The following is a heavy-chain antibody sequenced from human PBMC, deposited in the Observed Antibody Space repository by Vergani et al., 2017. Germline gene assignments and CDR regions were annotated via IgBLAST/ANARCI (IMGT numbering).Heavy chain of an antibody. CDR2: ISYDGSNK. CDR1: GFTFSSYA. J-gene: IGHJ6*03. CDR3: ARDSGYCSSTSCRGGYYYMDV. D-gene: IGHD2-2*03. V-gene: IGHV3-30-3*01. Sequence: VQLVESGGGVVQPGRSLRLSCAASGFTFSSYAMHWVRQAPGKGLEWVAVISYDGSNKYYADSVKGRFTISRDNSKNTLYLQMNSLRAEDTAVYYCARDSGYCSSTSCRGGYYYMDVWGKGTTVTVSS.